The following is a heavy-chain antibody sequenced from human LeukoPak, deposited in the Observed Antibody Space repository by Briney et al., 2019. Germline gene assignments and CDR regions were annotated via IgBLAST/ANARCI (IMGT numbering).Heavy chain of an antibody. J-gene: IGHJ4*02. D-gene: IGHD1-1*01. CDR2: INPNSGGT. CDR1: GYTFTGYY. V-gene: IGHV1-2*06. CDR3: ARGTEYYFDY. Sequence: ASVKVSCKASGYTFTGYYMHWVRQAPGQGLEWMGRINPNSGGTNYAQKFQGRVTMTRDTSISTAYMDLTRLRSDDTAVYYCARGTEYYFDYWGQGTLVTVSS.